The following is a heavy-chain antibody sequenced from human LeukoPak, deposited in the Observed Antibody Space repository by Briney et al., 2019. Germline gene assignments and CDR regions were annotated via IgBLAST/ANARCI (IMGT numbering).Heavy chain of an antibody. Sequence: GGFLRLSCAASGFTFSSYSMNWVRQAPGKGLEWVASINHNGNVNYYVDSVKGRFTISRDNAKNSLYLQMSNLRAEDTAVYYCARDREEVGATYSYWYFDLWGRGTLVTVSS. CDR2: INHNGNVN. D-gene: IGHD1-26*01. CDR1: GFTFSSYS. J-gene: IGHJ2*01. V-gene: IGHV3-7*03. CDR3: ARDREEVGATYSYWYFDL.